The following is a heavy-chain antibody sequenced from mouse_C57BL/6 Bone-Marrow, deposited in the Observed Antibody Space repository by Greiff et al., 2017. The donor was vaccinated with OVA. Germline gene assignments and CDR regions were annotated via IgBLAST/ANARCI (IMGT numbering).Heavy chain of an antibody. D-gene: IGHD1-1*01. Sequence: VKLQQPGAELVKPGASVKLSCKASGYTFTSYWMHWVKQRPGQGLEWIGMIHPNSGSTNYNEKFKSKATLTVDKSSSTAYMQLSSLTSEDSAVYYCASLITTVERTYAMDYWGQGTSVTVSS. CDR1: GYTFTSYW. CDR2: IHPNSGST. J-gene: IGHJ4*01. V-gene: IGHV1-64*01. CDR3: ASLITTVERTYAMDY.